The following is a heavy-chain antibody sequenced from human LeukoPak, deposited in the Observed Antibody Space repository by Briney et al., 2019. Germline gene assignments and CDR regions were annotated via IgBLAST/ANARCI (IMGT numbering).Heavy chain of an antibody. Sequence: GGSLRLSCVVSGFTFNNYGMNWVRQAPGKGLDWVSYISASRNSISYADSAKGRFTISRDSAMNSLYLQLNSLRPEDTAVYYCAREGATPCFDYWGQGTLVTVSS. CDR3: AREGATPCFDY. CDR1: GFTFNNYG. V-gene: IGHV3-48*01. D-gene: IGHD4/OR15-4a*01. CDR2: ISASRNSI. J-gene: IGHJ4*02.